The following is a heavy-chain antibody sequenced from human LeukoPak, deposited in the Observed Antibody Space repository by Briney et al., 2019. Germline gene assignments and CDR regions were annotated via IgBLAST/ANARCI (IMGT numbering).Heavy chain of an antibody. CDR3: ASGYSHGFDY. CDR2: IYHSGST. J-gene: IGHJ4*02. Sequence: SETLSLTCTVSGYSISSGYYWGWIRQPPGKGLEWIGSIYHSGSTYYNPSLKSRVTISVDTSKNQFSLKLSSVTAADTAVYYCASGYSHGFDYWGQGTLVTVSS. CDR1: GYSISSGYY. V-gene: IGHV4-38-2*02. D-gene: IGHD5-18*01.